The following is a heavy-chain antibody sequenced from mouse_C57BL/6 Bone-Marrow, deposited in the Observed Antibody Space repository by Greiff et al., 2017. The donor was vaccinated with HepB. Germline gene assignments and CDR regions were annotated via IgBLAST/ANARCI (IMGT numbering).Heavy chain of an antibody. CDR2: ISSGGSYT. Sequence: EVKLVESGGDLVKPGGSLKLSCAASGFTFSSYGMSWVRQTPDKRLEWVATISSGGSYTSDPDSVKGRFTISRDNAKNPLYLKMSSLKSEDTAMYYCARHGPTGDHRDAMDYWGQGTSVTVSS. V-gene: IGHV5-6*01. J-gene: IGHJ4*01. CDR1: GFTFSSYG. CDR3: ARHGPTGDHRDAMDY. D-gene: IGHD3-1*01.